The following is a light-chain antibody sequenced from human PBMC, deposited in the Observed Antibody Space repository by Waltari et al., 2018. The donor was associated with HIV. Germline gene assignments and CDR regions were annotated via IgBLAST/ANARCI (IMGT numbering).Light chain of an antibody. CDR1: QSIGRR. J-gene: IGKJ2*01. V-gene: IGKV1-39*01. CDR3: QKSDNTPYT. Sequence: DIQMTQSPSSLSASVGDRVTISCRASQSIGRRLNWYQHKPGKAPKLLIYDASTLRSGVPSRFSASESGTEFTLIISSLQGEDIATYYCQKSDNTPYTFGQGTKLEIK. CDR2: DAS.